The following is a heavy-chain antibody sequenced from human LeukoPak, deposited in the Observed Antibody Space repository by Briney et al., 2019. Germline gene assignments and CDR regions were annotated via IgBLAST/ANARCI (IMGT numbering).Heavy chain of an antibody. V-gene: IGHV1-46*01. CDR2: INPSGGST. Sequence: GASVKVSCKASGYTFTSYYMHWVRQAPGQGLEWMGIINPSGGSTSYAQKFQGRATMTRDTSTSTVYMELSSLRSEDTAVYYCARVKQQLDHYYYYGMDVWGQGTTVTVSS. D-gene: IGHD6-13*01. J-gene: IGHJ6*02. CDR3: ARVKQQLDHYYYYGMDV. CDR1: GYTFTSYY.